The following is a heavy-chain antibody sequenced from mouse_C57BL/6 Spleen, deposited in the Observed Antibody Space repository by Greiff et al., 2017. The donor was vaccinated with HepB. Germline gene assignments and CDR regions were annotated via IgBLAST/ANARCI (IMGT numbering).Heavy chain of an antibody. CDR3: ARTPRLPYAMDY. V-gene: IGHV1-80*01. J-gene: IGHJ4*01. CDR2: IYPGDGDT. D-gene: IGHD2-2*01. CDR1: GYAFSSYW. Sequence: QVHVKQSGAELVKPGASVKISCKASGYAFSSYWMNWVKQRPGKGLEWIGQIYPGDGDTNYNGKFKGKATLTADKSSSTAYMQLSSLTSEDSAVYFCARTPRLPYAMDYWGQGTSVTVSS.